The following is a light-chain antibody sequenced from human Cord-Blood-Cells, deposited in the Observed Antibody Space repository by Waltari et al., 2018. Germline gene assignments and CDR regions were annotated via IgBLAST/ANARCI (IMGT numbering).Light chain of an antibody. CDR3: CSYAGSYTYVV. V-gene: IGLV2-11*01. CDR1: SSDVGGYNY. J-gene: IGLJ2*01. Sequence: SALTQPRSVSGSPGQSVTIYCTGTSSDVGGYNYVSWYQQHPGKAPKLMIYDVSKRPSGVPDRFSGSKSGNTASLTISGLQTEDEADYYCCSYAGSYTYVVFGGGTKLTVL. CDR2: DVS.